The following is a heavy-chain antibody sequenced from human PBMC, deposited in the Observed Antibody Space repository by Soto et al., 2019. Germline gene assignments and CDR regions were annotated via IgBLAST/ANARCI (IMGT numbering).Heavy chain of an antibody. J-gene: IGHJ6*02. CDR2: IYVGDSDT. CDR1: GYSFTTDW. CDR3: ARVTSIFGVHLMDL. Sequence: GESLKISCKGSGYSFTTDWVGLVRQMPGKGLEWMGIIYVGDSDTRYSPSFQGQVTISADKSITTAYLQWGSLKASDTAMYYCARVTSIFGVHLMDLWGQGTSVTVSS. D-gene: IGHD3-3*02. V-gene: IGHV5-51*01.